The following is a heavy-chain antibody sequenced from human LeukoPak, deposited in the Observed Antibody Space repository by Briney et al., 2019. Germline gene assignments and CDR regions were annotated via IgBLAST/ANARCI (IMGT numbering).Heavy chain of an antibody. CDR1: GFTFSDYA. D-gene: IGHD5-18*01. CDR2: ICGSCGNT. CDR3: ARESGTDTAMAFDI. Sequence: GGSLRLSCAASGFTFSDYAMSWVRQAPGKGLEWVSTICGSCGNTHYADSVKGRFTISRDNSKNTLYLQMNSLRAEDTAVYYCARESGTDTAMAFDIWGQGTMVTVSS. V-gene: IGHV3-23*01. J-gene: IGHJ3*02.